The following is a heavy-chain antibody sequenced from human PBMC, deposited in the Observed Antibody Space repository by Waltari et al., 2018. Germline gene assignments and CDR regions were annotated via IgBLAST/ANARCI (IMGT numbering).Heavy chain of an antibody. D-gene: IGHD2-2*01. CDR1: GGSITNGRHY. Sequence: QLQLQESGPGLVKPSETLARTGTVPGGSITNGRHYWGWIRQPPGQGLAWIGSGYYSGKSHYNPSLKSRVAISVDTSKNQFSLKVTSVTAADPAVYYFVRDPPAAPSDWGRGTLVIVSS. CDR2: GYYSGKS. V-gene: IGHV4-39*07. CDR3: VRDPPAAPSD. J-gene: IGHJ4*02.